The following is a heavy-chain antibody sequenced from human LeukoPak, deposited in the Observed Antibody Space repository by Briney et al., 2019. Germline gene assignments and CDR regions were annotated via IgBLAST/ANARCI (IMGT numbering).Heavy chain of an antibody. V-gene: IGHV3-23*01. Sequence: PGGSLRLSCAASGFTLNNYPMSWVRQAPGKGLEWVAEISGSGGSTYYADSVKGRFTISRDNSENTLYLQMNSLRAEDTAVYYCAKGGTYYTSSWFDPWGQGTLVTVSS. CDR1: GFTLNNYP. CDR3: AKGGTYYTSSWFDP. D-gene: IGHD3-10*01. J-gene: IGHJ5*02. CDR2: ISGSGGST.